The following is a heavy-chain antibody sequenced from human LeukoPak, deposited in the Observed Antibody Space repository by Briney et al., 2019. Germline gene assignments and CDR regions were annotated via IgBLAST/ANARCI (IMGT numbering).Heavy chain of an antibody. V-gene: IGHV4-39*01. D-gene: IGHD3-10*01. J-gene: IGHJ4*02. CDR3: ARTRPYYYGLGNRTYFDY. Sequence: SETLSLTCTVSGGSIGSKSYYWGWIRQPPGKGLEWIGTIYYSVSTYYNPSLKSRVTISVDTSKNQFSLKLSSVTAADTAVYYWARTRPYYYGLGNRTYFDYWGQGTLVTVSS. CDR2: IYYSVST. CDR1: GGSIGSKSYY.